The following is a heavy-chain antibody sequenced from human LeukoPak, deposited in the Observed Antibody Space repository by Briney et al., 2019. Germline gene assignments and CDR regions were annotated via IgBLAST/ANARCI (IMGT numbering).Heavy chain of an antibody. V-gene: IGHV3-7*01. CDR1: GFTFSSYW. CDR3: ARDRRWFGEPIDY. Sequence: GGSLRLSCAASGFTFSSYWMSWVRQAPGKGLEWVANIKQDGSEKNYVDSVKGRFTISRDNGQNSLYLQMNSLRAEDTAVYYCARDRRWFGEPIDYWGQGTVVTVSS. D-gene: IGHD3-10*01. CDR2: IKQDGSEK. J-gene: IGHJ4*02.